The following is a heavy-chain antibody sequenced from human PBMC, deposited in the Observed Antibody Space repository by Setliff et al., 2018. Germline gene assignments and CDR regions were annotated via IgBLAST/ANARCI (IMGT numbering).Heavy chain of an antibody. CDR1: GFTFTNYI. Sequence: AGGSLRLSCAASGFTFTNYIIHWVRQAPGKGLEWVAVMSLDETNKYYADSVRGRFTISRDISKNTLYLQMNSLRPEDTAVYYCARGGDYCGGGSCLWAVYYYYGMDVWGQGTTVTVSS. CDR3: ARGGDYCGGGSCLWAVYYYYGMDV. D-gene: IGHD2-15*01. V-gene: IGHV3-30-3*01. CDR2: MSLDETNK. J-gene: IGHJ6*02.